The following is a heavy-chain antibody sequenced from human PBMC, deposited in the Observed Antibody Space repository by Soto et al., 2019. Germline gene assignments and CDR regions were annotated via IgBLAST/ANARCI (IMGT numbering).Heavy chain of an antibody. V-gene: IGHV3-23*01. CDR3: ARGYCSAVGCYVHYYYGFDV. CDR1: GITLRNYA. Sequence: QPGGSLRLSCAAAGITLRNYAMNWVRQAPGKGLELVSSISCNGGRAYYSDSGKGRFTISRDNSKNTLYLLMNSPRADDTAVYYCARGYCSAVGCYVHYYYGFDVWGRGTTVTVCS. CDR2: ISCNGGRA. D-gene: IGHD2-15*01. J-gene: IGHJ6*02.